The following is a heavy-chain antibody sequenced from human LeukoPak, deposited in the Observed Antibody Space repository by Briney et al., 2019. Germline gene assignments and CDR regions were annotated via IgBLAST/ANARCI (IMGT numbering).Heavy chain of an antibody. V-gene: IGHV3-49*04. CDR2: IRIKRYGGTA. CDR3: TRDTRKGAPNNDY. J-gene: IGHJ4*02. CDR1: GFTFGDYV. Sequence: QSGGSLRLSCTAAGFTFGDYVMSWVRQAPGEGLEWVGFIRIKRYGGTAEYAVSVKGRFTISRDDSNSTAYLQMDSLKTEDTAVYYCTRDTRKGAPNNDYWGQGTLVTVSS.